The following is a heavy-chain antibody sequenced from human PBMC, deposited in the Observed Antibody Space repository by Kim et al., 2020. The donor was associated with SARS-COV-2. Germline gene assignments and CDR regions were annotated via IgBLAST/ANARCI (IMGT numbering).Heavy chain of an antibody. J-gene: IGHJ4*02. CDR2: ISTTGSYI. D-gene: IGHD6-13*01. Sequence: GGSLRLSCAAAGFTLATYSMNWVRQAPGKGLEWVSSISTTGSYIYYAYSVKGRFTISRDNAKNFLYLQMTSLRAEDTAVFYCTRGSEIVTAGPFDYWGPGTLVTVSS. V-gene: IGHV3-21*01. CDR3: TRGSEIVTAGPFDY. CDR1: GFTLATYS.